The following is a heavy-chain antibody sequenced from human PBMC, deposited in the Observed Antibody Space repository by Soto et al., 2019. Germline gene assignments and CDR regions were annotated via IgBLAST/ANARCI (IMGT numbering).Heavy chain of an antibody. CDR2: MYNTGST. D-gene: IGHD2-21*02. Sequence: QVQLQESGPGLVKPSETLSLTCTVSGGSISRYYWSWIRQPPGKGLEWIGYMYNTGSTVYNPSFKSRVTRSVDTSKNQFSPKLNSVTAADTAVYYCARDLWGYCGTDCYPLDVWGQGTTVTVSS. J-gene: IGHJ6*02. CDR1: GGSISRYY. V-gene: IGHV4-59*01. CDR3: ARDLWGYCGTDCYPLDV.